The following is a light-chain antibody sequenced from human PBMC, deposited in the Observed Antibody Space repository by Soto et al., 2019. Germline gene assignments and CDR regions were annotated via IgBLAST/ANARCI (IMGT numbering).Light chain of an antibody. V-gene: IGKV3-20*01. J-gene: IGKJ2*01. CDR3: QQYGSSPYT. CDR1: QSIRSSY. CDR2: GAS. Sequence: EIVLTQSPGTLSLSPGERATLSCRATQSIRSSYLAWYQQKPGQAPSLLIYGASRRATGIPDRFSGSGSGTDFTLTISRLEPEDFAVYYCQQYGSSPYTLGQGTKLEIK.